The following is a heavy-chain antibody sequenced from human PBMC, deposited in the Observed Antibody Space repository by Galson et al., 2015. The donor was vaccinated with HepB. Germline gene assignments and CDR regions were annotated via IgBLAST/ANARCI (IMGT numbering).Heavy chain of an antibody. J-gene: IGHJ6*02. Sequence: LSLTCTVSGGSISSYYWSWIRQPPGKALEWIGYIYNSGSTNYNPSLKSRITISADTSKNQFSLKLSSVTAADTAVYYCARVEGRIYYYGMDVWGQGTTVTVSS. CDR2: IYNSGST. CDR1: GGSISSYY. V-gene: IGHV4-59*01. CDR3: ARVEGRIYYYGMDV.